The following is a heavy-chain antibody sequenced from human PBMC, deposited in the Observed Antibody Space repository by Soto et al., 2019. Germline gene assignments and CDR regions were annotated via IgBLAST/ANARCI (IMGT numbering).Heavy chain of an antibody. D-gene: IGHD3-22*01. J-gene: IGHJ4*02. V-gene: IGHV1-69*01. Sequence: QEQLVQSGAEVKKSGSSVKVSCKDSGGLFSSYAVSWVRQAPGQGLEWMGGIIPVFGTAYYAQKFQGRVTITADESTNTAYMELSSLRSEDTDMYYCARGGSGYSWFNEYWGQGTLVTVSS. CDR3: ARGGSGYSWFNEY. CDR1: GGLFSSYA. CDR2: IIPVFGTA.